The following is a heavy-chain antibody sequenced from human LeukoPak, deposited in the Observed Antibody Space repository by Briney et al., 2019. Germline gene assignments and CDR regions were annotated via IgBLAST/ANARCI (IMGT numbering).Heavy chain of an antibody. J-gene: IGHJ4*02. D-gene: IGHD2-15*01. V-gene: IGHV5-51*01. Sequence: GESLKISCKPSGYTFNTYWIGWVRQMPGKGLEYMGNIYPGDSDTRYSPSFQGQVTISADKSISTAYLQWSSLKASDTAMYYCARRGGSLHYFDYWGQGTLVTVSS. CDR3: ARRGGSLHYFDY. CDR1: GYTFNTYW. CDR2: IYPGDSDT.